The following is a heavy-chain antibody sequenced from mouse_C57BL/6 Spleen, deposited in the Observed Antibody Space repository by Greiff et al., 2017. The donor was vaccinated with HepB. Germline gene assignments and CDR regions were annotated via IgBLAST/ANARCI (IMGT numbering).Heavy chain of an antibody. V-gene: IGHV1-19*01. CDR3: ARTYGYYGGYYFDY. CDR1: GYTFTDYY. D-gene: IGHD2-3*01. Sequence: EVQLQQSGPVLVKPGASVKMSCKASGYTFTDYYMNWVKQSHGKSLEWIGVINPYNGGTSYNQKFKGKATLTVDKSSSTAYMELNSLTSEDSAVYYCARTYGYYGGYYFDYWGQGTTLTVSS. CDR2: INPYNGGT. J-gene: IGHJ2*01.